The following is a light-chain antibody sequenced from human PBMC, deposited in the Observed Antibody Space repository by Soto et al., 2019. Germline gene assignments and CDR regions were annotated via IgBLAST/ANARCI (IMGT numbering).Light chain of an antibody. V-gene: IGLV2-14*01. CDR3: TSYRSGSALVV. CDR2: GVN. CDR1: SSDVGAYNY. Sequence: QSALTQPASVSGSPGQSITISCTGTSSDVGAYNYVSWYRHHPGKAPKLIIYGVNNQPSGLSNRFSGSKSGNTASLTISGLQVEDEADYYCTSYRSGSALVVFGGGTQLTVL. J-gene: IGLJ3*02.